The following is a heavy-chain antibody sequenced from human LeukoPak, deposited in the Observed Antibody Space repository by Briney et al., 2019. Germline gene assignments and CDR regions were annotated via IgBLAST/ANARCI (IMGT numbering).Heavy chain of an antibody. CDR2: IYYSGST. V-gene: IGHV4-59*01. Sequence: SETLSLTCTVSGGSISSYYWSWIRQPPGKGLEWIGYIYYSGSTNYNPFLKSRVTISVDTSKNQFSLKLSSVTAADTAVYYCARVLGYCSGGSCLIYYYSYYMDVWGKGTTVTVSS. CDR1: GGSISSYY. D-gene: IGHD2-15*01. CDR3: ARVLGYCSGGSCLIYYYSYYMDV. J-gene: IGHJ6*03.